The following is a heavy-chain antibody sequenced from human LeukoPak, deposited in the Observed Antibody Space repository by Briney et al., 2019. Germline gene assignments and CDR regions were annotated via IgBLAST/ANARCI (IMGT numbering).Heavy chain of an antibody. Sequence: PSETLSLTCNVSGDSITSGGFYWAWIRQSPGKGLEWIGNVYYSGTTQYNPSLKGRVIISMDMSKNQFSLNLNSVSVTDTAIYYCARRDYAAWFDPWGQGTLVTVSS. CDR3: ARRDYAAWFDP. CDR2: VYYSGTT. CDR1: GDSITSGGFY. J-gene: IGHJ5*02. D-gene: IGHD4/OR15-4a*01. V-gene: IGHV4-39*01.